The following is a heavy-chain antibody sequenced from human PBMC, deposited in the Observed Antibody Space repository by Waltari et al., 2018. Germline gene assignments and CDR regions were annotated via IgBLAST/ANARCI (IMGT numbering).Heavy chain of an antibody. CDR2: ISGSSGST. J-gene: IGHJ4*02. D-gene: IGHD2-15*01. V-gene: IGHV4-4*02. CDR1: GGPIRSSNW. CDR3: ASWHCSDSGCSSRWGHY. Sequence: QVQLQESGPGLVKPSETLSLTCAVSGGPIRSSNWWSWIRQPPGKGLEWIGYISGSSGSTYYNPSLKSRVSISTDTSKNQFSLKLTSVTAADTAVYYCASWHCSDSGCSSRWGHYWGQGVLVTVSS.